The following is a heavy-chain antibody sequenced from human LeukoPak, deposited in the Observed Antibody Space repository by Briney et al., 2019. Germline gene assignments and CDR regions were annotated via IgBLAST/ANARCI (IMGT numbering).Heavy chain of an antibody. V-gene: IGHV4-59*01. CDR3: ARAPGDHFDY. CDR1: GGSISSYY. Sequence: SETLYLTCTVSGGSISSYYWSWIRQPPGKGLEWIGYIYYSGSTNYNPSLKSRVTISVDTSKNQFSLKLSSVTAADTAVYYCARAPGDHFDYWGQGTLVTVSS. D-gene: IGHD3-10*01. J-gene: IGHJ4*02. CDR2: IYYSGST.